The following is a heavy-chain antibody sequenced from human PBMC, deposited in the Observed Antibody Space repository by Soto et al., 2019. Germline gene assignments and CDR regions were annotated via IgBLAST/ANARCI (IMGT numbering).Heavy chain of an antibody. V-gene: IGHV1-2*04. J-gene: IGHJ6*02. CDR3: ARGDSTDCSNGVCSFFYNHDMDV. Sequence: ASVKVSCKASGYSFTDYHIHWVRQAPGQGLEWLGRINPKSGGTSTAQKFQGWVTMTTDTSISTASMELTRLTADDTAIYYCARGDSTDCSNGVCSFFYNHDMDVWGQGTTVTVSS. CDR2: INPKSGGT. CDR1: GYSFTDYH. D-gene: IGHD2-8*01.